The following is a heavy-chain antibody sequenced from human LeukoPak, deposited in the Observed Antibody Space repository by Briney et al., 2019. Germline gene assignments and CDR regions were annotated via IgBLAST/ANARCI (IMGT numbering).Heavy chain of an antibody. V-gene: IGHV4-59*08. J-gene: IGHJ6*02. CDR1: GGSFSSYY. CDR2: IYYSGST. Sequence: PSETLSLTCTVSGGSFSSYYWSWLRQPPGKGLEWIGYIYYSGSTNYNPSLKSRVTISVDTSKNQFSLKLSSVTAADTAVYYCARHADIRGWFGELLFSYGMDVWGQGTTVTVSS. CDR3: ARHADIRGWFGELLFSYGMDV. D-gene: IGHD3-10*01.